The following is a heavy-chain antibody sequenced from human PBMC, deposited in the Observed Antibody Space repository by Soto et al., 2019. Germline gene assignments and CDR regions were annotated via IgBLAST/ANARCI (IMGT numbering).Heavy chain of an antibody. CDR1: GYTFTTYW. D-gene: IGHD6-19*01. CDR2: IYPGDSDT. J-gene: IGHJ3*02. CDR3: ARLAVGGKTYDSFDI. Sequence: PGESLKISCKGSGYTFTTYWIGWVRQLPGKGLKCMGIIYPGDSDTRYSPSFQGQVTISADKSISTAYLQCSSLKAPDIAMYYCARLAVGGKTYDSFDIGGQGTVVTASS. V-gene: IGHV5-51*01.